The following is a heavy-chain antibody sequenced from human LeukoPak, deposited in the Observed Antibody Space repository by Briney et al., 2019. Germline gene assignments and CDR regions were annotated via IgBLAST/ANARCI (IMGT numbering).Heavy chain of an antibody. CDR1: GFTFSTYG. Sequence: GGSLRLSCAASGFTFSTYGMHWVRRAPGKGLEWEAFIRDDGSNKYYADSVKGRFTISRDNSKNTLYLQMNSLRADDTAVYYCAKGPPHSGSYKGYFDYWGQGTLVTVSS. V-gene: IGHV3-30*02. D-gene: IGHD1-26*01. CDR2: IRDDGSNK. CDR3: AKGPPHSGSYKGYFDY. J-gene: IGHJ4*02.